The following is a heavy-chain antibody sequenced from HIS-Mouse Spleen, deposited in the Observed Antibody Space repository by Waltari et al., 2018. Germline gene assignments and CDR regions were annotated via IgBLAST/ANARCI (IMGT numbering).Heavy chain of an antibody. J-gene: IGHJ3*02. CDR1: GFTVSSNY. V-gene: IGHV3-66*01. Sequence: EVQLVESGGGLVQPGGSLRLSCAASGFTVSSNYMSWVRQAPGSGAEGVAVIYSGGNIEDADSVKGRFTISRDNSKNTLYLQMNSLRAEDTAVYYCARSDIVATISAFDIWGQGTMVTVSS. CDR3: ARSDIVATISAFDI. D-gene: IGHD5-12*01. CDR2: IYSGGNI.